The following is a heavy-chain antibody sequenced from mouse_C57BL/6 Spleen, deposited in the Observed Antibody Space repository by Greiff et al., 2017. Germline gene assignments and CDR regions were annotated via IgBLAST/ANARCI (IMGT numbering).Heavy chain of an antibody. CDR3: ASLVYYYGSSYEYFDV. D-gene: IGHD1-1*01. V-gene: IGHV5-6*02. CDR1: GFTFSSYG. Sequence: DVKLVESGGDLVKPGGSLKLSCAASGFTFSSYGMSWVRQTPDKRLEWVATISSGGSYTYYPDSVKGRFTISRDNAKNTLYLQMSSLKSEDTAMYYCASLVYYYGSSYEYFDVWGTGTTVTVSS. J-gene: IGHJ1*03. CDR2: ISSGGSYT.